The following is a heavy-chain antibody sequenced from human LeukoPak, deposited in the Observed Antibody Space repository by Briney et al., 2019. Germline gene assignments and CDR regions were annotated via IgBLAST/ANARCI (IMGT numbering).Heavy chain of an antibody. V-gene: IGHV3-23*01. D-gene: IGHD3-3*01. Sequence: GSLRLTCAASGFTFSSYAMSWVRQAPGKGLEWVSAISGSGGSTYYADSVKGRFTISRDNSKNTLYLQMNSLRAEDTAVYYCAKPLWSGYYAFDIWGQGTMVTVSS. CDR2: ISGSGGST. J-gene: IGHJ3*02. CDR1: GFTFSSYA. CDR3: AKPLWSGYYAFDI.